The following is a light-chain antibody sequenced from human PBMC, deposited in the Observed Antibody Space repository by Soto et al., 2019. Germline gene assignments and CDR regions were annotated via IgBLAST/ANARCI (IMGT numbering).Light chain of an antibody. Sequence: EILLTQSPGTLSLSPGERATLSCRASQRVSSTCLAWYRQKPGQAPRLLIYGASSRATGIPDRISGSGSGTDFTLTIDRLEPEDFAVYYCQQYGTSPQTFGQGTKVEIK. CDR1: QRVSSTC. J-gene: IGKJ1*01. CDR3: QQYGTSPQT. V-gene: IGKV3-20*01. CDR2: GAS.